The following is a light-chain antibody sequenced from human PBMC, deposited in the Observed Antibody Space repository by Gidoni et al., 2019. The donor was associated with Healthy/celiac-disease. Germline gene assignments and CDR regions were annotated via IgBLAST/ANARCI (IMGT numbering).Light chain of an antibody. CDR3: NSYTSISTYV. V-gene: IGLV2-14*01. CDR2: EVS. J-gene: IGLJ1*01. Sequence: QSVSTQPASVSGSHGQSITISCTGTSNDVGCYNYVSWYQQQPVKVPKLMIYEVSNRPSGVSNRFSGSKSGNTASLTIAGLQAEDEADYYCNSYTSISTYVFGDGTKVTVL. CDR1: SNDVGCYNY.